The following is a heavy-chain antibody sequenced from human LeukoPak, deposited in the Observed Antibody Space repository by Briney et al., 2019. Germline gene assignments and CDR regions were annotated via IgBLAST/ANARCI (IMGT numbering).Heavy chain of an antibody. CDR1: GGSISSYY. D-gene: IGHD6-6*01. V-gene: IGHV4-59*01. CDR3: ARVGYSSSSGLNFDY. CDR2: IYYSGST. Sequence: SETLSLTCTVSGGSISSYYWSWIRQPPGKGLEWIGYIYYSGSTNYNPSLKSRVTISVDTSKNQFSLKLSSATAADTAVYYCARVGYSSSSGLNFDYWGQGTLVTVSS. J-gene: IGHJ4*02.